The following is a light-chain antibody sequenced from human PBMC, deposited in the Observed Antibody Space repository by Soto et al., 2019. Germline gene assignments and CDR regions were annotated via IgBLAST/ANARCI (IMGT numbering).Light chain of an antibody. V-gene: IGLV1-47*01. Sequence: QSALTQPPSASGIPGQRGTISCSGSSSNIGSNYVYWYQQLPGTAPKLLIYRNNQRPSGVPDRFSGSKSGTSASLAISGLRSEDEADYYCAAWDDSLSGHYVFGTGTKVTVL. CDR1: SSNIGSNY. J-gene: IGLJ1*01. CDR2: RNN. CDR3: AAWDDSLSGHYV.